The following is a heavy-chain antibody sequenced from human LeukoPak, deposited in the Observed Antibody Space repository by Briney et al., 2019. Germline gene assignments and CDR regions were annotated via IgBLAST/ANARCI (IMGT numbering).Heavy chain of an antibody. CDR1: GDSVSSASHY. D-gene: IGHD3-10*01. V-gene: IGHV4-39*01. J-gene: IGHJ5*02. Sequence: SETLSLTCTVSGDSVSSASHYCGWVRQPPGEGLEWIGSIYYSRITYYNRSLKSRDTMSVDMSKNQVSLKLSTVTAADTAVYYWARVLIANFAMVRDNWFDPWGQGTLVTVSS. CDR2: IYYSRIT. CDR3: ARVLIANFAMVRDNWFDP.